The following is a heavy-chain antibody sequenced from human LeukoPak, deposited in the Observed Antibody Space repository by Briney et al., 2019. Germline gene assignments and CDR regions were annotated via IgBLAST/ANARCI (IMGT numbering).Heavy chain of an antibody. CDR3: ARDRRYSSGLNYFDY. J-gene: IGHJ4*02. CDR1: GYTFTGYY. D-gene: IGHD6-19*01. CDR2: INPNSGGT. V-gene: IGHV1-2*06. Sequence: ASVKVSCKASGYTFTGYYMHWVRQAPGQGLEWMGRINPNSGGTNYAQKFQGRVTMTRDTSTSTAYMELSRLRSDDTAVYYCARDRRYSSGLNYFDYWGQGTLVTVSS.